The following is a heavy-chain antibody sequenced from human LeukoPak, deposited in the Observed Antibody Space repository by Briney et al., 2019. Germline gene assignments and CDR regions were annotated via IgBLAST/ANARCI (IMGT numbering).Heavy chain of an antibody. J-gene: IGHJ4*02. CDR1: GGSISSVGYY. D-gene: IGHD2-8*01. CDR3: ARDRCWGVWAHYFDY. CDR2: IYYSGST. V-gene: IGHV4-30-4*08. Sequence: SQTLSLTCTVSGGSISSVGYYWRWLRQPPGKGLEGLGYIYYSGSTYYNPSLKSRVTITVDTSKNQFSLKLSSVPAADTVVYYCARDRCWGVWAHYFDYWGQGTLVTVSS.